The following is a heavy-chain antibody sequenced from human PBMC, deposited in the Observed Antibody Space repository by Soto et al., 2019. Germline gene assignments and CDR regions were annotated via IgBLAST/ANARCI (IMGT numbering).Heavy chain of an antibody. D-gene: IGHD6-13*01. J-gene: IGHJ6*02. CDR3: AKGPVLRDSSSWYDYYYYGMDV. CDR1: GFTFSSYA. V-gene: IGHV3-23*01. Sequence: GGSLRLSCAASGFTFSSYAMSWVRQAPGKGLEWVSAISGSGGSTYYADSVKGRFTISRDNSKNTPYLQMNSLRAEDTAVYYCAKGPVLRDSSSWYDYYYYGMDVWGQGTTVTVSS. CDR2: ISGSGGST.